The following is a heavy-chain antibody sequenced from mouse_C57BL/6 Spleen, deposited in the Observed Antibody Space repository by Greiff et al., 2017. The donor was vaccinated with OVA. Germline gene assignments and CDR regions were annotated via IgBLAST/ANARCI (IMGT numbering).Heavy chain of an antibody. CDR1: GYTFTSYW. V-gene: IGHV1-64*01. CDR3: ARGGNYVDYFDY. Sequence: QVQLQQPGAELVKPGASVKLSCKASGYTFTSYWMHWVKQRPGQGLEWIGMIHPNSGSTNYNEKFKSKATLTVDKSSSTAYLQLSSLSSEDSAVYYCARGGNYVDYFDYWGQGTTLTVSS. CDR2: IHPNSGST. J-gene: IGHJ2*01. D-gene: IGHD2-1*01.